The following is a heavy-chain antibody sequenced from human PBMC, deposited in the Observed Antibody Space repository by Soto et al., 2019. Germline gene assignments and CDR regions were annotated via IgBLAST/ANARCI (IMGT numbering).Heavy chain of an antibody. CDR1: GYTITSYD. Sequence: ASVKVSCKTSGYTITSYDINWVRQATGQGLEWMGWMNPNSGNTGYAQKFQGRVTMTRNTSISTAYMELSSLRSEDTAVYYCARRRSLRFLEWLPANYYFDYWGQGTLVTVSS. J-gene: IGHJ4*02. V-gene: IGHV1-8*01. CDR2: MNPNSGNT. CDR3: ARRRSLRFLEWLPANYYFDY. D-gene: IGHD3-3*01.